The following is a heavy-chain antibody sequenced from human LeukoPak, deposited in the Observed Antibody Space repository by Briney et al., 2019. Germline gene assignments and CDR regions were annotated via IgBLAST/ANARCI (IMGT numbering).Heavy chain of an antibody. CDR2: INWNGGST. J-gene: IGHJ4*02. CDR1: GFTFDDYG. D-gene: IGHD6-19*01. Sequence: GGSLRLLCAASGFTFDDYGMSWVRQAPGEGLEWVSGINWNGGSTGYADSVKGRFTISRDNAKNSLYLQMNSLRAEDTALYYCARKGGSGWYGEDYFDYWGQGTLVTVSS. V-gene: IGHV3-20*04. CDR3: ARKGGSGWYGEDYFDY.